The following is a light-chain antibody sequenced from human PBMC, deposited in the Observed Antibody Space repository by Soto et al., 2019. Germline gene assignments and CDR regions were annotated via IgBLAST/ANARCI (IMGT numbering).Light chain of an antibody. J-gene: IGLJ1*01. CDR2: EVS. CDR1: SSDVGGYNY. V-gene: IGLV2-14*01. Sequence: QSVLTQPASVSGSPGQSITISCTGTSSDVGGYNYVSWYQQHPGKAPKLMIFEVSSRPSGVSYRFSGSKSGNMASLTISGLQAEDEADYYCSSYTSSSTLYVFGSGTKLTVL. CDR3: SSYTSSSTLYV.